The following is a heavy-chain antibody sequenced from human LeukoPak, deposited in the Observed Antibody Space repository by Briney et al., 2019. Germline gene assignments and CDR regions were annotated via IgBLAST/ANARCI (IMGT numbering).Heavy chain of an antibody. CDR1: GGSISSSSYY. CDR2: IYYSGST. CDR3: ARGGGEQWLVLYYYGMDV. Sequence: SETLSLTCTVSGGSISSSSYYWGWIRQPPGKGLEWIGSIYYSGSTNYNPSLKSRVTISVDTSKNQFSLKLSSVTAADTAVYYCARGGGEQWLVLYYYGMDVWGQGTTVTVSS. D-gene: IGHD6-19*01. V-gene: IGHV4-39*07. J-gene: IGHJ6*02.